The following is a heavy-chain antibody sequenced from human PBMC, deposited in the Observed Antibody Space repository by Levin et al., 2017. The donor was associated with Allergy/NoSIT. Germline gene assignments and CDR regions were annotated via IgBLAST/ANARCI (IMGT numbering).Heavy chain of an antibody. Sequence: GESLKISCKASGYTFTSYDINWVRQATGQGLEWMGWMNPNSGNTGYAQKFQGRVTMTRNTSISTAYMELSSLRSEDTAVYYCARGRIAHSSGYHDYWGQGTLVTVSS. D-gene: IGHD3-22*01. J-gene: IGHJ4*02. V-gene: IGHV1-8*01. CDR2: MNPNSGNT. CDR1: GYTFTSYD. CDR3: ARGRIAHSSGYHDY.